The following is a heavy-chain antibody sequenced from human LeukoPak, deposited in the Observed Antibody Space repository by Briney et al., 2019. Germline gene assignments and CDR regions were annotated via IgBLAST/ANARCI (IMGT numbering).Heavy chain of an antibody. V-gene: IGHV3-23*01. Sequence: GGSLRLSCAPSGFAFNFYATRWVRQAPGKGLQRVSTINANGINTYYTESGKGRFTISRDNSKNTLYLQMSSLRAEDTAVYYCVKESELLCGGWFDPWGQGTLVTVSS. CDR1: GFAFNFYA. CDR2: INANGINT. J-gene: IGHJ5*02. D-gene: IGHD2-2*01. CDR3: VKESELLCGGWFDP.